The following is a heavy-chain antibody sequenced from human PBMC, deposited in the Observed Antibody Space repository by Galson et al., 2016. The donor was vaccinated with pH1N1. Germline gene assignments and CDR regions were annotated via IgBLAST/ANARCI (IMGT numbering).Heavy chain of an antibody. CDR3: ARAIAAAGSL. CDR2: IKEDGSVK. J-gene: IGHJ4*02. V-gene: IGHV3-7*04. D-gene: IGHD6-13*01. CDR1: GFTFSSYN. Sequence: SLRLSCAASGFTFSSYNMNWVRQAPGKGLEWVANIKEDGSVKYYVDSVKGRFTISRDNAKNSVYLQMNSLRAEDTAVYYCARAIAAAGSLWGQGTLVTVSS.